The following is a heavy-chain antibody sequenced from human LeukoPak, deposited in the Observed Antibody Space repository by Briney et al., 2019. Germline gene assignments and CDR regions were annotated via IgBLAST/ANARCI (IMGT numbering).Heavy chain of an antibody. CDR2: ISYDGSNK. CDR3: AKDNIHCSSTSCYSGYYAMDV. D-gene: IGHD2-2*01. J-gene: IGHJ6*04. CDR1: GFTFSTYG. Sequence: GGSPRLSCAASGFTFSTYGMHWVRQAPGKGLEWVTFISYDGSNKYYVDSVKGRFTISRDNSKSMLYLQMDSLRAEDTAVYYCAKDNIHCSSTSCYSGYYAMDVWGKGTTVTVSS. V-gene: IGHV3-30*18.